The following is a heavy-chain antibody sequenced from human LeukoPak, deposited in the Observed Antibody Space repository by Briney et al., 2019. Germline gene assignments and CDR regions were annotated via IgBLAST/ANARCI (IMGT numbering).Heavy chain of an antibody. CDR2: IIPIFGTA. V-gene: IGHV1-69*13. Sequence: SVKVSCKASGGTFSSYAISWVRQALGQGLEWMGGIIPIFGTANYAQKFQGRVTITADESTSTAYMELSSLRSEDTAVYYCARGRGYYDSSGYPFYFDYWGQGTLVTVSS. CDR1: GGTFSSYA. J-gene: IGHJ4*02. CDR3: ARGRGYYDSSGYPFYFDY. D-gene: IGHD3-22*01.